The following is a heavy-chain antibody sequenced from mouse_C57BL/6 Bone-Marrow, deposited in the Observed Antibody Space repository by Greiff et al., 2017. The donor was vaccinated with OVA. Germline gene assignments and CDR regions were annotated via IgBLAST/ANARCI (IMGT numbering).Heavy chain of an antibody. CDR2: IYPRSGNT. Sequence: QVQLQQSGAELARPGASVKLPCKASGDTFTSYGISWVKQRTGQGLEWIGEIYPRSGNTYYNEKFKGKATLTADKSSSTAYMELRSLTSEDSAVYFCARGTNWDCFDYWGQGTTLTVSS. CDR3: ARGTNWDCFDY. CDR1: GDTFTSYG. D-gene: IGHD4-1*01. J-gene: IGHJ2*01. V-gene: IGHV1-81*01.